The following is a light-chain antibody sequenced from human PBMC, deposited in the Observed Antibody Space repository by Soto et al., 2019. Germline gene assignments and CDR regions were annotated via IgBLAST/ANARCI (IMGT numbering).Light chain of an antibody. Sequence: QSVLTQPPSASGTPGQGVTISCSGSSSNIGTNTVNWYQQLPGTAPKLLIYDNNQRPSGVPDRFSGSKSGTSASLAISGLQSEDEADYYCAAWDDSLNGLWVFGGGTKVTVL. V-gene: IGLV1-44*01. CDR3: AAWDDSLNGLWV. CDR2: DNN. CDR1: SSNIGTNT. J-gene: IGLJ3*02.